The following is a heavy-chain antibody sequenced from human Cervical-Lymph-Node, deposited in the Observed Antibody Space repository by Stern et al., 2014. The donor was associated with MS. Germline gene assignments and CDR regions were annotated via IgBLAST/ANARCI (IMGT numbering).Heavy chain of an antibody. CDR3: ARQRYFDY. V-gene: IGHV5-51*01. CDR1: GYTFTSYW. CDR2: IFPGGSDI. J-gene: IGHJ4*02. Sequence: EVQLEESGPEVKRPGESLKISCQASGYTFTSYWIGWVRQMPGQGLEWTAIIFPGGSDIRYSPSFQGQVTISADKSSSTAYLQWNNLKASDTAIYYCARQRYFDYWGQGTLVTVSS.